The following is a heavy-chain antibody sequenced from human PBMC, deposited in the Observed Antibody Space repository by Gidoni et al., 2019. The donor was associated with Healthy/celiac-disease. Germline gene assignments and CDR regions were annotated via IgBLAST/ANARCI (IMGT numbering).Heavy chain of an antibody. CDR2: IRWNSGSI. CDR3: AKGEGSNYESYYFDY. J-gene: IGHJ4*02. CDR1: GVTLDDYA. D-gene: IGHD4-4*01. V-gene: IGHV3-9*01. Sequence: EVQLVESGGGLVQPGRSLRLSCAASGVTLDDYAMHWVRQAPGKGLEWVSGIRWNSGSIGYAYSVKGRFTISRDNAKNSLYLQMNSLRAEDTALYYCAKGEGSNYESYYFDYWGQGTLVTVSS.